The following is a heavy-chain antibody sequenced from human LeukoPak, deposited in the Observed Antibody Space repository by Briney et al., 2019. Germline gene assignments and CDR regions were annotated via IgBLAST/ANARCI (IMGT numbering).Heavy chain of an antibody. CDR2: IIPIFGTA. CDR1: GGTFSSYA. D-gene: IGHD6-6*01. CDR3: ARYYSSSSAMTLADY. Sequence: SVKVSCKASGGTFSSYAISWVRQAPGQGLEWMGGIIPIFGTANYAQKFQGRVTITADESTSTAYMELSSLRSKDTAVYYCARYYSSSSAMTLADYWGQGTLVTVSS. V-gene: IGHV1-69*13. J-gene: IGHJ4*02.